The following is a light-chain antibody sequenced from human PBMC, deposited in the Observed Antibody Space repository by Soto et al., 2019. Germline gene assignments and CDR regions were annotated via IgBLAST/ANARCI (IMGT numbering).Light chain of an antibody. CDR1: QTLRRT. CDR2: GTS. V-gene: IGKV3D-15*01. CDR3: QHYNNWPPIT. J-gene: IGKJ5*01. Sequence: EIVLMQSPGTLSLSPGERATLSCRALQTLRRTYIAWYQQNPGQAPRVLIYGTSRRATGIPDRFSGRGSGTEFTLTISSLQSEDFAVYYCQHYNNWPPITFGQGKRLEI.